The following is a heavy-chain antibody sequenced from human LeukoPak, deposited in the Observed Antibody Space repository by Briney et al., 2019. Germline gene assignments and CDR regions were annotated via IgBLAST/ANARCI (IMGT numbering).Heavy chain of an antibody. V-gene: IGHV3-30*04. D-gene: IGHD1-26*01. CDR3: ATSSGSYYAGPFGY. J-gene: IGHJ4*02. Sequence: RGSLRLSCAASGFTFSSYAMHWVRQAPGKGLEWVAVISYDGSNKYYADSVKGRFTISRDNSKNTLYLQMNSLRAEDTAVYYCATSSGSYYAGPFGYWGQGTLVTASS. CDR2: ISYDGSNK. CDR1: GFTFSSYA.